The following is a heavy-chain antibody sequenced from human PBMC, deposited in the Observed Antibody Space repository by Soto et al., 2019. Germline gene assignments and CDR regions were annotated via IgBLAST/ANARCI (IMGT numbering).Heavy chain of an antibody. D-gene: IGHD2-15*01. CDR1: GFTVSSNY. CDR3: ARRWHLTDYAFDI. J-gene: IGHJ3*02. CDR2: IYSGGST. V-gene: IGHV3-53*01. Sequence: GGSLRLSCAASGFTVSSNYMSWVRQAPGKGLEWVPVIYSGGSTYYADSVKGRFTISRDNSKNTLYLQMNSLRAEDTAVYYCARRWHLTDYAFDIWGQGTMVTVSS.